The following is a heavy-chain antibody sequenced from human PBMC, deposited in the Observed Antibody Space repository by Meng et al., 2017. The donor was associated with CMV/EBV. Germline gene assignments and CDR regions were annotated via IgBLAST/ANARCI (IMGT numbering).Heavy chain of an antibody. D-gene: IGHD3-3*01. J-gene: IGHJ6*02. Sequence: GGSLRLSCAASGFTFSSYWMHWVRQAPGKGLVWVSRINSDGSSTSYADSVKDRFTISRDNAKNTLYLQMNSLRAEDTAVYYCARDLPYDFWSGYYRYHYYGMDVWGQGTTVTVSS. CDR3: ARDLPYDFWSGYYRYHYYGMDV. CDR1: GFTFSSYW. CDR2: INSDGSST. V-gene: IGHV3-74*01.